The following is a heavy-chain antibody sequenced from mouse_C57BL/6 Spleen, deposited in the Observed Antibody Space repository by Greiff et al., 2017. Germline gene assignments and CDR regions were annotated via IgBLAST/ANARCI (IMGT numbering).Heavy chain of an antibody. D-gene: IGHD2-4*01. Sequence: EVQLVESGGGLVKPGGSLKLSCAASGFTFSSYAMSWVRQTPEKRLEWVATISDGGSYTYYPDNVKGRFTISRDNAKNNLYLQMSHLKSEDTAMYYCARGNYDYEFWGQGTTLTVSS. CDR2: ISDGGSYT. V-gene: IGHV5-4*01. J-gene: IGHJ2*01. CDR3: ARGNYDYEF. CDR1: GFTFSSYA.